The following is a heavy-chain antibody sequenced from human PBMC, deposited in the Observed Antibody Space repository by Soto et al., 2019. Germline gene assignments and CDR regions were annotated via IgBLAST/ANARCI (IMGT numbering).Heavy chain of an antibody. Sequence: GASGKFSSKASGYTFTNYYMPGGGQATGQGLGGRGIIWLSGGITRNPQRFQGRVTMTRDTSTSKLYMELGSLRSEETGVYYCARDFSGPMEYWGQGTLVTVAS. V-gene: IGHV1-46*01. CDR1: GYTFTNYY. CDR3: ARDFSGPMEY. CDR2: IWLSGGIT. J-gene: IGHJ4*02. D-gene: IGHD3-10*01.